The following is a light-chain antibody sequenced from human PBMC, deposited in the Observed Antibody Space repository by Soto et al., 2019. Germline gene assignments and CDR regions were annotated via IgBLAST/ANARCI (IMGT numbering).Light chain of an antibody. J-gene: IGKJ1*01. CDR3: QQCGSSPRT. CDR2: VAS. Sequence: EIVLTQSPGTLSLSPGERATLSCRASQSISSTYLAWYQQKPGQAPRLLIYVASSRATGIPDRFSGSGSGTDFTLTISRLEPEDFAVYYCQQCGSSPRTFGQGTKVEIK. CDR1: QSISSTY. V-gene: IGKV3-20*01.